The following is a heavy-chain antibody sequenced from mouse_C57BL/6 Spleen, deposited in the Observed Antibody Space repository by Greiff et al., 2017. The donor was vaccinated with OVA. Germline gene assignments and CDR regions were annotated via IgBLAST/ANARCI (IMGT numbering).Heavy chain of an antibody. CDR1: GYTFTSYW. D-gene: IGHD2-4*01. CDR3: ARFDYEYYAMDY. CDR2: IDPSDSYT. V-gene: IGHV1-69*01. J-gene: IGHJ4*01. Sequence: QVQLKQPGAELVMPGASVKLSCKASGYTFTSYWMHWVKQRPGQGLEWIGEIDPSDSYTNYNQKFKGKSTLTVDKSSSTAYMQLSSLTSEDSAVYYCARFDYEYYAMDYWGQGTSVTVSS.